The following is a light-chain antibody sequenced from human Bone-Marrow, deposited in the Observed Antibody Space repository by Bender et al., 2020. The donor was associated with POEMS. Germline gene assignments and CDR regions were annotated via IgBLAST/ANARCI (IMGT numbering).Light chain of an antibody. CDR2: ASS. CDR1: SNDVGGYNL. V-gene: IGLV2-14*02. CDR3: SSYTSSTTRV. J-gene: IGLJ3*02. Sequence: QSALTQPASVSGSPGQSITISCTGSSNDVGGYNLVSWFQRHPGTAPKLMIYASSRRPSGVSNRFSGSKSGNTASLTISGLQAEDEADYYCSSYTSSTTRVFGGGTKLTVL.